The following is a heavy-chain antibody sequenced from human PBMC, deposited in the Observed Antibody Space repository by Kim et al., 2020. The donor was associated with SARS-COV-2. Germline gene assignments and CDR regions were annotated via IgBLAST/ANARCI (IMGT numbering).Heavy chain of an antibody. CDR1: GGSISGYY. CDR3: ARGAAGNLTYYYGMDA. Sequence: SETLSLTCTVSGGSISGYYWSWIRQPPNKGLEWVGYIRYSGDTNYNPSLKSRLTISVHTSDNWLSLKLTSVTAADTAVYYCARGAAGNLTYYYGMDAWG. J-gene: IGHJ6*02. D-gene: IGHD3-9*01. CDR2: IRYSGDT. V-gene: IGHV4-59*12.